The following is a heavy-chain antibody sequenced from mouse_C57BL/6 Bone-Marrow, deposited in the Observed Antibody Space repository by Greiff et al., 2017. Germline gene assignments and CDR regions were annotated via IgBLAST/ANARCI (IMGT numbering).Heavy chain of an antibody. CDR1: GYTFTDHT. V-gene: IGHV1-78*01. D-gene: IGHD1-1*01. Sequence: VQLQQSDAELVKPGASVKISCKVSGYTFTDHTIHWMKQRPEQGLAWIGYIYPRDGSTKYNEKFKGKATLTADKSSSTAYMQLNSLTSEDSAVYFCARPPYYYGSLYAMDYWGQGTSVTVSS. CDR3: ARPPYYYGSLYAMDY. J-gene: IGHJ4*01. CDR2: IYPRDGST.